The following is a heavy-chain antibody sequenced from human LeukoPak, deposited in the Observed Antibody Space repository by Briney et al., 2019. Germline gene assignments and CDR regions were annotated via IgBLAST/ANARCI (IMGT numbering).Heavy chain of an antibody. CDR1: GYSFISYW. J-gene: IGHJ4*02. CDR2: IYPGDSDT. CDR3: ARGSSGYTYGFDY. Sequence: GESLKISCKGSGYSFISYWIGWVRQMPGKGLEWMGIIYPGDSDTRYSPSFQGQVTISADKSIRNAYLQWSSLKASDTAMYYCARGSSGYTYGFDYWGQGTLVTVSS. V-gene: IGHV5-51*01. D-gene: IGHD5-18*01.